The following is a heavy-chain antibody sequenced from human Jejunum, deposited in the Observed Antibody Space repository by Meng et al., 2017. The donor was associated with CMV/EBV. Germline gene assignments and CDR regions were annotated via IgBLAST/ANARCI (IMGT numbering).Heavy chain of an antibody. Sequence: VSGASIRGYYWHWIRQTPGKGLEWFGCVDYSGTTKYNPSLRGRVTISVDTSKSQFSLELRSVIATDTAVYYCARGWGTTSPWDYWGQGTLVTVSS. J-gene: IGHJ4*02. V-gene: IGHV4-59*01. CDR2: VDYSGTT. CDR1: GASIRGYY. D-gene: IGHD3-16*01. CDR3: ARGWGTTSPWDY.